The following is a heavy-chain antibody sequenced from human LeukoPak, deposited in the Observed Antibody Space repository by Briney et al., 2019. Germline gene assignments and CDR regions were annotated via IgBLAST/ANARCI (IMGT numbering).Heavy chain of an antibody. CDR1: GGTFSSYA. CDR3: ASGKRQTVYEFDY. CDR2: IIPIFGTA. J-gene: IGHJ4*02. D-gene: IGHD2/OR15-2a*01. V-gene: IGHV1-69*13. Sequence: SVKVSCKASGGTFSSYAISWVRQAPGQGLEWMGGIIPIFGTANYAQKFQGRVAITADESTSTAYMELSSLRSEDTAVYYCASGKRQTVYEFDYWGQGTLVTVSS.